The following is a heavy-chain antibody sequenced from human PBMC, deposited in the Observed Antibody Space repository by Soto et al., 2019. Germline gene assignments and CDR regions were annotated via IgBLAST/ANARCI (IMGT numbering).Heavy chain of an antibody. CDR3: AKCSPRYSSGLKAYYFDY. Sequence: EVQLLESGGGLVQPGGSLRLSCAASGFTFSSYAMSWVRQAPGKGLEWVSTISGSGGSTYYADSVKGRFTITRDNSKNMLYLQVNSLRAEDTAVYDCAKCSPRYSSGLKAYYFDYWGQGTLVTVSS. V-gene: IGHV3-23*01. D-gene: IGHD6-19*01. J-gene: IGHJ4*02. CDR2: ISGSGGST. CDR1: GFTFSSYA.